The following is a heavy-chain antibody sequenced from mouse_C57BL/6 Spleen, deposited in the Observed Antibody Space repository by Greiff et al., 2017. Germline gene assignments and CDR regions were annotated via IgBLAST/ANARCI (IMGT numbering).Heavy chain of an antibody. CDR1: GYTFTDYE. V-gene: IGHV1-15*01. D-gene: IGHD1-1*01. CDR3: TRSYGSRGAY. Sequence: QVQLQQSGAELVRPGASVTLSCKASGYTFTDYEMHWVKQTPVHGLEWIGAIDPETGGTAYNQKFKGKAMLTADKSSSTAYMELRSLTSEDSAVYYCTRSYGSRGAYWGQGTLVTVSA. CDR2: IDPETGGT. J-gene: IGHJ3*01.